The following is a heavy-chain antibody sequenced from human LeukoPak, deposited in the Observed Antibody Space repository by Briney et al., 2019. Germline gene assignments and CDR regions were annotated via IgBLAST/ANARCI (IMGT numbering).Heavy chain of an antibody. CDR1: GASISSGGYY. V-gene: IGHV4-31*03. CDR3: AREDCSGTSCSEYV. D-gene: IGHD2-2*01. CDR2: IYYTGSA. Sequence: SETLSLTCTVSGASISSGGYYWSWIRQHPGKGLEWIGYIYYTGSAYYNPSLKSRVTISVDTSKNQFSLKLSSVTAADTAVYYCAREDCSGTSCSEYVWGQGTTVTVSS. J-gene: IGHJ6*02.